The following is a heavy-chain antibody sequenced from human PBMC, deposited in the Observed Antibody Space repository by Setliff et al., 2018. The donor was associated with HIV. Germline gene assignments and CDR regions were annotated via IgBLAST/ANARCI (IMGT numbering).Heavy chain of an antibody. Sequence: SETLSLTCAVYGGSFSGNYWTWIRQPPGKGLEWIGEINHRGTTYYNPSLKSRFTISRDNSKNTLYLQMNSLRAEDTAVYYCAKGSLPSGYTYGFFDYWGQGTLVTVSS. CDR1: GGSFSGNY. CDR3: AKGSLPSGYTYGFFDY. D-gene: IGHD5-18*01. J-gene: IGHJ4*02. CDR2: INHRGTT. V-gene: IGHV4-34*01.